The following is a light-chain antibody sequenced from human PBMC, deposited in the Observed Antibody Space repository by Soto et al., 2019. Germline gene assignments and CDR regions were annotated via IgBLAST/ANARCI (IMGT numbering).Light chain of an antibody. CDR1: QSVSSN. CDR3: QQYNNLYT. J-gene: IGKJ2*01. Sequence: EIVMTQSPATLSVSPGERATLSCRASQSVSSNLAWYQQKPGQAPRLLIYGASTRATGIPARFSGSWSGTEFTLTISSLQSEDFAVYYCQQYNNLYTFGQGTKLEIK. CDR2: GAS. V-gene: IGKV3-15*01.